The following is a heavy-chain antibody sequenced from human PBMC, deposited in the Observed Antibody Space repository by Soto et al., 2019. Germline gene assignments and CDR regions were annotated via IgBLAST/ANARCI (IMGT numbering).Heavy chain of an antibody. CDR1: GFTFSSYE. J-gene: IGHJ6*02. CDR2: ISSSGSTI. CDR3: ARVGVLRFLVLLRHSHGLAV. D-gene: IGHD3-3*01. V-gene: IGHV3-48*03. Sequence: PGGSLRLSCAASGFTFSSYEMNWVRQAPGKGLEWVSYISSSGSTIYYADSVKGRFTISRDNAKNSLYLQMNSLRAEDTAVYYCARVGVLRFLVLLRHSHGLAVWGQGT.